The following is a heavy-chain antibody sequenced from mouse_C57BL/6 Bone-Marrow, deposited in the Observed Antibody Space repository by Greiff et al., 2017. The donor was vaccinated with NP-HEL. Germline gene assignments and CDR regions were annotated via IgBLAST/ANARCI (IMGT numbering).Heavy chain of an antibody. J-gene: IGHJ2*01. CDR1: GFNIKDDY. Sequence: EVKLVESGAELVRPGASVKLSCTASGFNIKDDYMHWVKQRPEQGLEWIGWIDPENGDTEYASKFQGKATITADTSSNTAYLQLSSLTSEDTAVYYCTTTITTVVALDYWGQGTTLTVSS. CDR3: TTTITTVVALDY. CDR2: IDPENGDT. D-gene: IGHD1-1*01. V-gene: IGHV14-4*01.